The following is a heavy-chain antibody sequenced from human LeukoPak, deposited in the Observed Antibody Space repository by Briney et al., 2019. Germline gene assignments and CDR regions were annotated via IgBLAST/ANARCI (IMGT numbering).Heavy chain of an antibody. Sequence: SETLSLTCTVSGGSISSYYWSWIRQPAGKGLEWIGRIYTSGSTNYNPSLKSRVTMSVDTSKNQFSLKLSSVTAADTAVYYCARDRPYRSSTGCYTSYYYYYYMDVWGKGTTVTVSS. CDR1: GGSISSYY. CDR2: IYTSGST. D-gene: IGHD2-2*02. V-gene: IGHV4-4*07. CDR3: ARDRPYRSSTGCYTSYYYYYYMDV. J-gene: IGHJ6*03.